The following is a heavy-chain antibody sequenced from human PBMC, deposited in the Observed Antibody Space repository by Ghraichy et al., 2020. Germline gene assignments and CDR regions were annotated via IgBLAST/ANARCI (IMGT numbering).Heavy chain of an antibody. CDR3: ARGGSKPLDY. Sequence: ETLSLTCAASGFTFSSYWMHWVRQAPGKGLMWVSRINSDGSSASYADSVKGRFTISRDNAKNTLSLQVNSLRAEDTAVYFCARGGSKPLDYWGQGTLVTVSS. D-gene: IGHD5/OR15-5a*01. CDR2: INSDGSSA. CDR1: GFTFSSYW. J-gene: IGHJ4*02. V-gene: IGHV3-74*01.